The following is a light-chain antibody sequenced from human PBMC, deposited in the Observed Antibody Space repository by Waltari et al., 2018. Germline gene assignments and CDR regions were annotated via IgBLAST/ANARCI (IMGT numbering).Light chain of an antibody. V-gene: IGKV1-39*01. CDR3: QQSYSTLRFT. CDR1: QSSSGY. Sequence: DIQMTQSPSSLSASVGDRVTITCRASQSSSGYLKWYKQKPGKAPKLMIYAASSLQSGVPSRFSGSGSGTDFTLTINSLQPEDFATYYCQQSYSTLRFTFGPGTKVDIK. J-gene: IGKJ3*01. CDR2: AAS.